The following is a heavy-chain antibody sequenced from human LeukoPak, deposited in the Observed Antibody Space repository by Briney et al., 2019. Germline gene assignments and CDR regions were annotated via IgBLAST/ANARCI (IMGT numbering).Heavy chain of an antibody. V-gene: IGHV4-59*01. CDR1: GGSISSYY. CDR2: IYYSGST. CDR3: ARVTPDPYTAMAIYPPDY. Sequence: KTSETLSLTCTVYGGSISSYYWSWIRQPPGKGLEWIGYIYYSGSTNYNPSLKSRVTISVDTSKNQFSLKLSSVTAADTAVYYCARVTPDPYTAMAIYPPDYWGQGTLVTVSS. J-gene: IGHJ4*02. D-gene: IGHD5-18*01.